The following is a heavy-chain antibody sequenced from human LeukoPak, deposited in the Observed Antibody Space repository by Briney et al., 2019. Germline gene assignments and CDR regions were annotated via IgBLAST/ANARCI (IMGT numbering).Heavy chain of an antibody. J-gene: IGHJ1*01. CDR1: GFTVSSNY. Sequence: GGSLRLSCAASGFTVSSNYMSWVRQAPGKGLEWVSVIYSGGSTYYADSVKGRFTISRDNSKNTLYLQMNSLRAEDTAVYYCARDYSSSSRGYFQHWGQVTLVTVSS. CDR3: ARDYSSSSRGYFQH. D-gene: IGHD6-13*01. V-gene: IGHV3-66*02. CDR2: IYSGGST.